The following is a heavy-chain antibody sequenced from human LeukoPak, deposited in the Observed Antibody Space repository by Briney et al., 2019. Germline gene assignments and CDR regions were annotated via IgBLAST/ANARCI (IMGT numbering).Heavy chain of an antibody. Sequence: GGSLRLSCAASGFTFSSYGIHWVRQAPGQGLEWVAVISYDGSNQYYADSMKGRFTISRDNSKSTLFLQLNTLTAEDTAIYYCAKDRSYGSGTLYPLFDFRGLGTLVTVSS. CDR1: GFTFSSYG. CDR2: ISYDGSNQ. V-gene: IGHV3-30*18. CDR3: AKDRSYGSGTLYPLFDF. J-gene: IGHJ4*02. D-gene: IGHD3-10*01.